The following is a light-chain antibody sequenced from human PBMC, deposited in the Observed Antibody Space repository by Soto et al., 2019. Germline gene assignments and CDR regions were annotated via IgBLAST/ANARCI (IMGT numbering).Light chain of an antibody. Sequence: DIQLPRSPSSLPAFVGERAAFPGRPGRNFRNNLNWYQQKPGKAPKVLIYGAASLQSGVPSRFSGSGSGTNFTLTINSLQPEDYATYYCQQSYNIQALTFGGGTKVEIK. J-gene: IGKJ4*01. CDR3: QQSYNIQALT. CDR1: RNFRNN. V-gene: IGKV1-39*01. CDR2: GAA.